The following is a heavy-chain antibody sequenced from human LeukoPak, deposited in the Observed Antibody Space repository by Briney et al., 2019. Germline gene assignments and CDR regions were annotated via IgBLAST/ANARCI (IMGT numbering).Heavy chain of an antibody. J-gene: IGHJ4*02. D-gene: IGHD6-19*01. CDR2: IRYDGNNK. V-gene: IGHV3-30*02. Sequence: GGSLGLSCAASGFSFSSYDMYWVRQAPGKGLEWVAFIRYDGNNKYYADSVKGRFTISRDNSESTLYLQLNSLRAEDTAVYYCTTITVASHFDYWGPGTLVTVSS. CDR3: TTITVASHFDY. CDR1: GFSFSSYD.